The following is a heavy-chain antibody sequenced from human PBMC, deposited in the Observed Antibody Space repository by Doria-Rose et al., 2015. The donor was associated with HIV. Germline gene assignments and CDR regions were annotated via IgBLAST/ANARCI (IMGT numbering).Heavy chain of an antibody. CDR1: GLTFSRYR. CDR3: ARDHYDSGGYYRD. D-gene: IGHD3-22*01. Sequence: PGGSLRLSCAASGLTFSRYRLNCVRQAPGKGLEWVSSISSSSEYIYYVDSVQGRFTISRDNAKNSVYLQVNSLRTEDTAVYYCARDHYDSGGYYRDWGQGTLVTFSS. CDR2: ISSSSEYI. J-gene: IGHJ4*02. V-gene: IGHV3-21*03.